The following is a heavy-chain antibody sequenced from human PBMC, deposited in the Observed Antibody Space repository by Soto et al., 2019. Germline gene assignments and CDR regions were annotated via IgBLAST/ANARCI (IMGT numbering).Heavy chain of an antibody. CDR3: ARGISSSGYGYYYYGMDV. Sequence: SETLSLTCTVSGGSISSYYWSWIRQPPGKGLEWIGYIYYSGSTNYNPSLKSRVTISVDTSKNQFSLKLSSVTAADTAVYYCARGISSSGYGYYYYGMDVWGQGTTVTVYS. J-gene: IGHJ6*02. CDR1: GGSISSYY. CDR2: IYYSGST. D-gene: IGHD6-13*01. V-gene: IGHV4-59*01.